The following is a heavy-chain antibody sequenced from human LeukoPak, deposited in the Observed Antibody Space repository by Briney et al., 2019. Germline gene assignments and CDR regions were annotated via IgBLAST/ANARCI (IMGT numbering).Heavy chain of an antibody. J-gene: IGHJ4*02. CDR3: VREARGYHYTYFDY. D-gene: IGHD5-18*01. CDR2: VSSGFHA. V-gene: IGHV3-13*01. CDR1: GFSLGSHD. Sequence: GESLRLSCTASGFSLGSHDMHWVRQIPGQGLEWVAAVSSGFHAFFADSVQGRFTVSREDARNSLYLQMNSLRAGDAAVYYCVREARGYHYTYFDYWGQGTLVTVSS.